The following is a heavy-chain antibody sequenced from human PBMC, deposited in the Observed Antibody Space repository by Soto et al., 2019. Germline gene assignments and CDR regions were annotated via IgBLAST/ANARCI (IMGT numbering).Heavy chain of an antibody. CDR2: ISYDGSNK. CDR3: AKDLTGYSSGWVELDWFDP. Sequence: QVQLVESGGGVVQPGRYLRLSCAASGFTFSSYGMHWVRQAPGKGLEWVAVISYDGSNKYYADSVTWLFTISRDNSKNSLYLQINSLIAEDRAVYYCAKDLTGYSSGWVELDWFDPWGQVTLVTVSS. V-gene: IGHV3-30*18. J-gene: IGHJ5*02. D-gene: IGHD6-19*01. CDR1: GFTFSSYG.